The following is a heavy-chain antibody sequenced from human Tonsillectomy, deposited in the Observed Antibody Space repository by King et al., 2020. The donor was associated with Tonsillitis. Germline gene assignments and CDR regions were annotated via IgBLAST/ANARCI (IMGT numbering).Heavy chain of an antibody. Sequence: QLVQSGAEVKKPGSSVKVSCKASGGTFSSYAISWVRQAPGQGLEWMGRIIPILGIADYAQNFQGRVTITADISTSTAYMELISLRSDDTAVYYFARVASRDPAFDFWGQGTLVTVSS. CDR2: IIPILGIA. CDR3: ARVASRDPAFDF. D-gene: IGHD5-24*01. CDR1: GGTFSSYA. J-gene: IGHJ4*02. V-gene: IGHV1-69*09.